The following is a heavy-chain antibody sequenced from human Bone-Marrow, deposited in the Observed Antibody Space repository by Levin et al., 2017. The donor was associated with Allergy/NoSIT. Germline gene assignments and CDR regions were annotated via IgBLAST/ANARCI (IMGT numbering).Heavy chain of an antibody. CDR2: INPNSGGT. J-gene: IGHJ6*02. Sequence: ASVKVSCKASGYTFSDYYMNWVRQAPGQGLEWMGWINPNSGGTTFAQKFQGRVTLTRDTSSTTANMELSRLRSDDTAVYYCARSYYYDTNYYSYGMDVWGQGTTVTVSS. D-gene: IGHD3-22*01. CDR3: ARSYYYDTNYYSYGMDV. V-gene: IGHV1-2*02. CDR1: GYTFSDYY.